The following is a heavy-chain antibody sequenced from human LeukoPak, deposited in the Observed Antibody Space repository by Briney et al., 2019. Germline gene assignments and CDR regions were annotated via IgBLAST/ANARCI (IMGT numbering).Heavy chain of an antibody. J-gene: IGHJ4*02. CDR3: ARDRRDGYRSLNFDY. CDR1: GGTFSSYA. CDR2: IIPILGIA. V-gene: IGHV1-69*04. Sequence: ASVKVSCKASGGTFSSYAISWVRQAPGQGLEWMGRIIPILGIANYAQKFQGRVTITADKSTSTAYMELSSLRSEDTAVYYCARDRRDGYRSLNFDYWGQGTLVTVSS. D-gene: IGHD5-24*01.